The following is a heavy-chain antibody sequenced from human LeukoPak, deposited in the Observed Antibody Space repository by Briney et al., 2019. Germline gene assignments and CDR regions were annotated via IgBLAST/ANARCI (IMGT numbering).Heavy chain of an antibody. J-gene: IGHJ4*02. CDR2: IKYSGTT. V-gene: IGHV4-39*01. Sequence: PSETLSLTCTVSGGAISNDNYYWGWIRQPPGKGLEWIASIKYSGTTYYNSSLNSRVSISVDTSKTQLSLRLSSVTAADTAVYYCARLSDYWGQGILVTVCS. CDR1: GGAISNDNYY. CDR3: ARLSDY.